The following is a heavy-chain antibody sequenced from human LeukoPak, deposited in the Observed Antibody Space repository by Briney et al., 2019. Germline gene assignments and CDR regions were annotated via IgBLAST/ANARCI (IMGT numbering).Heavy chain of an antibody. D-gene: IGHD5-18*01. CDR3: AKKEAYSYGYDYYYGMDV. CDR2: IRYDGSNK. CDR1: GFTLSSYG. J-gene: IGHJ6*02. Sequence: GGSLRLPCAASGFTLSSYGMHWVRQAPGKGLEWVAFIRYDGSNKYYADSVKGRFTISRDNSKNTLYLQMNSLRAEDTAVYYCAKKEAYSYGYDYYYGMDVWGQGTTVTVSS. V-gene: IGHV3-30*02.